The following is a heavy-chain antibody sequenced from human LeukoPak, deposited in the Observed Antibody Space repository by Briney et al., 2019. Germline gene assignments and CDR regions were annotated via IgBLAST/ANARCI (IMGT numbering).Heavy chain of an antibody. Sequence: PGGSLRLSCAASGFTFSSYAMNWVRQAPGKGLEWVAFISYDGSNKYYADSVKGRFTISRDNSKNTLYLQMNSLRAEDTAVYYCASQGGLLWFGELSGGMDVWGQGITVTVSS. CDR3: ASQGGLLWFGELSGGMDV. CDR2: ISYDGSNK. V-gene: IGHV3-30-3*01. D-gene: IGHD3-10*01. J-gene: IGHJ6*02. CDR1: GFTFSSYA.